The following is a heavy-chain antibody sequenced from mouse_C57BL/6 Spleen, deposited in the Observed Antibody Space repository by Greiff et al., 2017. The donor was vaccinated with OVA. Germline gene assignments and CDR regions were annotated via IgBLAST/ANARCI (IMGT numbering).Heavy chain of an antibody. CDR2: IYPGSGST. J-gene: IGHJ3*01. CDR1: GYTFTSYW. V-gene: IGHV1-55*01. D-gene: IGHD3-2*02. CDR3: ARDDSSGLAY. Sequence: VQLKQPGAELVKPGASVKMSCKASGYTFTSYWITWVQQRPGQGLEWIGDIYPGSGSTNYNEKVKSKATLTVDTSSSTAYMQRSSLTSEDSAVYYCARDDSSGLAYWGQGTLVTVSA.